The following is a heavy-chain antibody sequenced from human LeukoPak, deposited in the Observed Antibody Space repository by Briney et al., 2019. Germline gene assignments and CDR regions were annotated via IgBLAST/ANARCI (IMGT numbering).Heavy chain of an antibody. CDR2: IYPGDSDT. D-gene: IGHD3-3*01. J-gene: IGHJ6*03. Sequence: PGESLKISCKGSGYSFTSYWIGWVRQMPGKGLEWMGIIYPGDSDTRYSPSFQGQVTISADKSISTAYLQWSSLKASDTAVYYCATWSGTPKYYYYYMDVWGKGTTVTVSS. CDR3: ATWSGTPKYYYYYMDV. CDR1: GYSFTSYW. V-gene: IGHV5-51*01.